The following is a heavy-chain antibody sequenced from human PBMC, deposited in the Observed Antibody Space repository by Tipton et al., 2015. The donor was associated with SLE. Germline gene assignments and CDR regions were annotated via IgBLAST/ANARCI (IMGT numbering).Heavy chain of an antibody. V-gene: IGHV4-39*07. Sequence: TLSLTCTVSGGSISSGSYYWSWIRQPPGKGLEWIGEINHSGSTNYNPSLKSRVTISVDTSKNQFSLKLSSVTAADTAVYYCARAADYDIPYFFDYWGQGTLVTVSS. CDR3: ARAADYDIPYFFDY. J-gene: IGHJ4*02. CDR2: INHSGST. CDR1: GGSISSGSYY. D-gene: IGHD3-9*01.